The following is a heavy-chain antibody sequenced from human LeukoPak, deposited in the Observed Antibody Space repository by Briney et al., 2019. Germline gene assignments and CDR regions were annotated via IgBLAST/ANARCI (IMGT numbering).Heavy chain of an antibody. V-gene: IGHV3-7*01. CDR1: GFTFSSYW. Sequence: GGSLRLSCAASGFTFSSYWMSWVRQAPGKGLEWVANIKQDGSEKYYVDSVKGRFTISRDNAKNSLYLQMNSLRAEDTAVYYCATYLRVLRFLEWPHTRKYYFDYWGQGTLVTVSS. CDR2: IKQDGSEK. J-gene: IGHJ4*02. CDR3: ATYLRVLRFLEWPHTRKYYFDY. D-gene: IGHD3-3*01.